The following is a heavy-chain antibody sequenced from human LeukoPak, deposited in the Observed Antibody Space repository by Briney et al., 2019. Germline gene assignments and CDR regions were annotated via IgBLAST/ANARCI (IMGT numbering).Heavy chain of an antibody. J-gene: IGHJ4*02. Sequence: GASVKVSCKASGYTFTSYGISWVRQAPGQGREWMGWISAYNGNTNYAQKLQGRVTMTTDTSTSTAYMELRSLRSDDTAVYYCARDWFVQTAGLAVDGTGDYWGQGTLVTVSS. CDR2: ISAYNGNT. CDR1: GYTFTSYG. CDR3: ARDWFVQTAGLAVDGTGDY. D-gene: IGHD6-19*01. V-gene: IGHV1-18*01.